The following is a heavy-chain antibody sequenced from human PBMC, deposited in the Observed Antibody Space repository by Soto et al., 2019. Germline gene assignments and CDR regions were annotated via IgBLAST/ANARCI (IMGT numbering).Heavy chain of an antibody. D-gene: IGHD2-15*01. CDR1: GFSFSTYN. V-gene: IGHV3-21*01. J-gene: IGHJ2*01. Sequence: PGGSLRLSCAASGFSFSTYNMNWVRQAPGKGLEWVSSIDASSTHIYYADSVKGRFTISRDNAKNSLYLQMNSLRAEDTAVYYCAREGGNRYFDLWGRGTLVTVSS. CDR3: AREGGNRYFDL. CDR2: IDASSTHI.